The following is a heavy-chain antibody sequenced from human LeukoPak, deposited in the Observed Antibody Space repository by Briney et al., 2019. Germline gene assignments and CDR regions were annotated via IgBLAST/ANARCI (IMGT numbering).Heavy chain of an antibody. CDR3: ARVFSNVDPDWYFDL. CDR2: INPNRGVA. V-gene: IGHV1-2*02. CDR1: GYTFTDYY. D-gene: IGHD3/OR15-3a*01. J-gene: IGHJ2*01. Sequence: ASVKVSCKPSGYTFTDYYIHWVRQAPAEGLEWMGWINPNRGVADYSQKFQDRVTMTRDTSISTAYMELSRLRRDDTAFYYCARVFSNVDPDWYFDLWGRGTLVTVSS.